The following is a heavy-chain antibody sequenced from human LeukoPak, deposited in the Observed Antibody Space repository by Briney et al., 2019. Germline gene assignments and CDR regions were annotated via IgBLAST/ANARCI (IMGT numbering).Heavy chain of an antibody. CDR3: ASERLYSHVLTGYSHSYFDS. Sequence: SETLSLTCTVSGGSINGADYDWSWIRQPPGKGLEWIGYISYSGSTYDNPSLESRVSISVDTSTVQFSLELTSVTAADTAVYYCASERLYSHVLTGYSHSYFDSWGQGTLAIVSS. J-gene: IGHJ4*02. CDR1: GGSINGADYD. CDR2: ISYSGST. D-gene: IGHD3-9*01. V-gene: IGHV4-30-4*01.